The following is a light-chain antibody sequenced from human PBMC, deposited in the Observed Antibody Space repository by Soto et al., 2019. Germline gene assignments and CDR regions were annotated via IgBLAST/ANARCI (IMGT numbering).Light chain of an antibody. CDR2: GAS. J-gene: IGKJ1*01. CDR1: QSVSSSY. V-gene: IGKV3-20*01. Sequence: EIVMRQSPAKKSVSPGERATLSCRASQSVSSSYLAWYQQKPGQAPRLLIYGASSRATGIPDRFSGSGSGTDFTLTISRLEPEDFAVYYCQQYGSSGTFGQGTIV. CDR3: QQYGSSGT.